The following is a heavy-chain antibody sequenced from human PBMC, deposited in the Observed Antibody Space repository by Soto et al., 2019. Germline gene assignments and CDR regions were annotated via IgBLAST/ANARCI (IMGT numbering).Heavy chain of an antibody. Sequence: PGGSLRLSCAASGFTLSSYAMSWVRQAPGKGLEWVSATSGRDNSTYYADSVKGRFTNTRDNSKNTLDLQMSSRRGDDTAVYYCAPMGVWGQGTTVTVSS. V-gene: IGHV3-23*01. CDR3: APMGV. CDR2: TSGRDNST. CDR1: GFTLSSYA. J-gene: IGHJ6*02.